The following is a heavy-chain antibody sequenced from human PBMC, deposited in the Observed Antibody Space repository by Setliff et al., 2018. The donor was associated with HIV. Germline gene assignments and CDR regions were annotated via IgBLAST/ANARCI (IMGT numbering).Heavy chain of an antibody. CDR1: GDSISSSSYY. D-gene: IGHD3-10*01. CDR2: ISYSGST. V-gene: IGHV4-39*07. Sequence: SETLSLTCTVSGDSISSSSYYWGWIRQPPGRGLEWIGSISYSGSTYYNPSLKSRVTISLDTSKNQFSLNLSSVTAADTAVYYCASGPSYGWGSYRLDYWGQGTLVTVSS. CDR3: ASGPSYGWGSYRLDY. J-gene: IGHJ4*02.